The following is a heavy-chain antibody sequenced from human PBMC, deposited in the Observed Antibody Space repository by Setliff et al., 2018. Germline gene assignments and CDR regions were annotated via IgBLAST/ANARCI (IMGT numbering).Heavy chain of an antibody. CDR3: SRLVRFCTKTACQRLSGGEF. Sequence: ASVKVSCKTSGYTFNDHGTTWVRQVPGRGLEWMGWIASATGKTYSAEKFQDRVTLTTDTSTSTAYLELRSLGSDDTAVYYCSRLVRFCTKTACQRLSGGEFWGQGTLVTVSS. V-gene: IGHV1-18*01. CDR2: IASATGKT. D-gene: IGHD2-8*01. CDR1: GYTFNDHG. J-gene: IGHJ4*02.